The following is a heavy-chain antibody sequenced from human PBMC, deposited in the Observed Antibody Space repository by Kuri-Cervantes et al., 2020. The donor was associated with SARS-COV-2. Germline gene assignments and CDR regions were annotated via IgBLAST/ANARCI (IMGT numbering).Heavy chain of an antibody. CDR3: ARGTDYFDY. CDR1: GGSSSSGYY. Sequence: GSLRLSCTVSGGSSSSGYYWGWIRQPPGKGLEWIGSIYHSGITYYNPSLKGRVTISVDTSKNRFSLKLSSVTAADTAVYYCARGTDYFDYWGQGTLVTVSS. J-gene: IGHJ4*02. CDR2: IYHSGIT. V-gene: IGHV4-38-2*02.